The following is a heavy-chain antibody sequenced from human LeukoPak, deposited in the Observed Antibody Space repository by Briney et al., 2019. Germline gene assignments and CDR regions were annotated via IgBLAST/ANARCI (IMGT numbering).Heavy chain of an antibody. CDR1: GGSFSGYY. V-gene: IGHV4-34*01. J-gene: IGHJ5*02. CDR2: INHSGST. CDR3: ARGGLLWFGESSNWFDP. Sequence: PSETLSLTCAVYGGSFSGYYWSWIRQPPGKGLEWIGEINHSGSTNYNPSLKSRVTILVDTSKNQFSLKLSSVTAADTAVYYCARGGLLWFGESSNWFDPWGQGTLVTVSS. D-gene: IGHD3-10*01.